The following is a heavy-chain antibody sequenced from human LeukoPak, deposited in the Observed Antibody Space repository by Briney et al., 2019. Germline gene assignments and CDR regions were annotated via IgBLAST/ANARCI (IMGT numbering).Heavy chain of an antibody. V-gene: IGHV1-2*06. CDR1: GYTFTGYY. D-gene: IGHD2-2*01. J-gene: IGHJ3*02. Sequence: ASVKVSCKASGYTFTGYYMHWVRQAPGQGLEWMGRINPNSGGTNYAQKFQGRVTMTRDTSISTAYMELSRLRSDDTAVYYCARDIRVVDAFDIWGQGTMVTVSS. CDR3: ARDIRVVDAFDI. CDR2: INPNSGGT.